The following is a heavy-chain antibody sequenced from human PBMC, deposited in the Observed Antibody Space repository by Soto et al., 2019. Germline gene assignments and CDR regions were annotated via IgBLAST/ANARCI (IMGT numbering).Heavy chain of an antibody. CDR3: ARGRKYYYGSGSSYNWFDP. Sequence: QVQLQQWGAGLLKPSETLSLTCAVYGGSFSGYYWSWIRQPPGKGLEWIGEINHSGSTNYNPSLKSRVTISVDTSKNQFSLKRSSVTAADTAVYYCARGRKYYYGSGSSYNWFDPWGQGTLVTVSS. J-gene: IGHJ5*02. CDR1: GGSFSGYY. V-gene: IGHV4-34*01. D-gene: IGHD3-10*01. CDR2: INHSGST.